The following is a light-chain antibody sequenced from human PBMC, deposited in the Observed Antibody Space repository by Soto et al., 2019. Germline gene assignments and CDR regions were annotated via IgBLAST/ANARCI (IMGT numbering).Light chain of an antibody. CDR1: SSDVGSYNL. J-gene: IGLJ1*01. CDR2: EAS. V-gene: IGLV2-23*01. CDR3: CSYAVSSTWV. Sequence: QSVLTQPASVSGSPGQSITISCTGTSSDVGSYNLISWYQQHPGKVPKIMIYEASKRPSGAPNRFSGSKSGNTASLTISGLQAEDEADYYCCSYAVSSTWVFGTGTKVTVL.